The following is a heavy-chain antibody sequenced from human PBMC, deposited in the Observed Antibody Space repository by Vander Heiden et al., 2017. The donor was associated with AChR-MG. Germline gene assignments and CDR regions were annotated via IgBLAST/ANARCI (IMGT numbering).Heavy chain of an antibody. D-gene: IGHD3-22*01. CDR2: IIPILGIA. CDR3: ASHPQGYDSSGYSAFDI. J-gene: IGHJ3*02. Sequence: QVQLVQSGAEVKKPGSSVKVSCKASGGTFSSYAINWVRQAPGQGLEWMGRIIPILGIANYAQKFQGRVTITADKSTSTAYMELNSLRSEDTAVYYCASHPQGYDSSGYSAFDIWGQGTMVTVSS. CDR1: GGTFSSYA. V-gene: IGHV1-69*04.